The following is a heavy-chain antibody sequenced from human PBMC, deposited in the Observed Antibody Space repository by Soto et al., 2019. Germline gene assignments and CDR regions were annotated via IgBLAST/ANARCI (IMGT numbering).Heavy chain of an antibody. Sequence: PGGSLRLSCAASGLTFSGFRMNWVRQAPGKGLEWVSSVTSSPSSMFYADSVKGRFTISRDDAKDSLFLQMNSLRADDTAVYYCAREADFASSGYVLDYWGLGTLVTVSS. D-gene: IGHD3-22*01. CDR3: AREADFASSGYVLDY. CDR2: VTSSPSSM. V-gene: IGHV3-21*01. J-gene: IGHJ4*02. CDR1: GLTFSGFR.